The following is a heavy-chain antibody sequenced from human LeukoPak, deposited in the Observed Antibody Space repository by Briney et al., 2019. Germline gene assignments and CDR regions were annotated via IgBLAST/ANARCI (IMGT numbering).Heavy chain of an antibody. V-gene: IGHV3-21*01. CDR3: ARGGYDFWSGYILDY. Sequence: GGSLRLSCAASGFTFSSYSMNWVRRAPGKGLEWVSSISSSSSYIYYADSVKGRFTISRDNAKNSLYLQMNSLRAEDTAVYYCARGGYDFWSGYILDYWGQGTLVTVSS. CDR2: ISSSSSYI. J-gene: IGHJ4*02. CDR1: GFTFSSYS. D-gene: IGHD3-3*01.